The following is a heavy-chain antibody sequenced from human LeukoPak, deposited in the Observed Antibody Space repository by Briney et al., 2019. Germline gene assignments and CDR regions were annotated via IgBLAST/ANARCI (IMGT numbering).Heavy chain of an antibody. Sequence: GGSLRLSCAASGFTVSSNYMSWVRQAPGKGLEWVSVIYSGRGTYYADSVKGRFTISRDNSKNTLYLQMNSLRAEDTAVYYCAKPESGLNSRYYYDSSGPDYWGQGTLVTVSS. CDR2: IYSGRGT. CDR1: GFTVSSNY. CDR3: AKPESGLNSRYYYDSSGPDY. J-gene: IGHJ4*02. D-gene: IGHD3-22*01. V-gene: IGHV3-66*04.